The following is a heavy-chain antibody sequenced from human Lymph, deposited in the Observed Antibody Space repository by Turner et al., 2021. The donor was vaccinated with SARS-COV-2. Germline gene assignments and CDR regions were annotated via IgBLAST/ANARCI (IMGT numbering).Heavy chain of an antibody. CDR2: IWYDGSNT. J-gene: IGHJ6*02. Sequence: VESGGGVVQPGRSLRLSCAASGFTFSSYGMHWVRQAPGKGLEWVAFIWYDGSNTYYADSAKGRFTISRDNSKNTLYLKMNSLRAEDTAVYYCARGSAGGDVWGQGTTVTVSS. CDR3: ARGSAGGDV. D-gene: IGHD6-13*01. V-gene: IGHV3-33*01. CDR1: GFTFSSYG.